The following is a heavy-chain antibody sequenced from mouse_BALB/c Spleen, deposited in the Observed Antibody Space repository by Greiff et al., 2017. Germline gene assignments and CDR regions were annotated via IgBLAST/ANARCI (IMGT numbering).Heavy chain of an antibody. D-gene: IGHD1-2*01. V-gene: IGHV5-6-4*01. Sequence: EVQRVESGGGLVKPGGSLKLSCAASGFTFSSYTMSWVRQTPEKRLEWVATISSGGSYTYYPDSVKGRFTISRDNAKNTLYLQMSSLKSEDTAMYYCTRDTTATSYFDYWGQGTTLTVSS. CDR1: GFTFSSYT. CDR3: TRDTTATSYFDY. J-gene: IGHJ2*01. CDR2: ISSGGSYT.